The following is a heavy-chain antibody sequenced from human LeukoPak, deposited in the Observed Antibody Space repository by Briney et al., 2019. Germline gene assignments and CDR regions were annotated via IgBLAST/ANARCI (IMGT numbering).Heavy chain of an antibody. D-gene: IGHD1-14*01. CDR1: GGSFSGYY. CDR2: INHSGST. Sequence: SETLSLTCAVYGGSFSGYYWSWIRQPPGKGLEWIGEINHSGSTNYKPSLKSRVTISVDTSRNHFSLKLTSVTAADTAVYFCAYNRNFALDNWGQGTLVTVSS. V-gene: IGHV4-34*01. CDR3: AYNRNFALDN. J-gene: IGHJ4*01.